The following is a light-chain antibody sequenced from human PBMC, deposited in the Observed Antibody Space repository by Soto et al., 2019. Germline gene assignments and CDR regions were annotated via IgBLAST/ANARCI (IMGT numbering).Light chain of an antibody. Sequence: DIQVTQSPSTLSASVGDRVTIACRAGQSISSWLAWYQQKPGKVPKLLIYDASSLESGVPSRFSGSGSGTEFTLTISSLQPDDFATYYCQQYNSYPWTFGQGTKVDIK. CDR1: QSISSW. CDR2: DAS. V-gene: IGKV1-5*01. J-gene: IGKJ1*01. CDR3: QQYNSYPWT.